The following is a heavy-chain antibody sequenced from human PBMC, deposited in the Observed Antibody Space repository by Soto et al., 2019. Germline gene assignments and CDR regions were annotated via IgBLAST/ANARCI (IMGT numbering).Heavy chain of an antibody. CDR3: VRGQMRSSSGHTWFDT. CDR2: INIGGDT. Sequence: LRLSCAASGFTVSSYEMHWVRQGTGKGLEWVSRINIGGDTFYSGSVKGRFTVSRENARNAAHLQMDSLRVGDTAVYYCVRGQMRSSSGHTWFDTWGQGVLVTVSS. V-gene: IGHV3-13*01. CDR1: GFTVSSYE. D-gene: IGHD6-6*01. J-gene: IGHJ5*02.